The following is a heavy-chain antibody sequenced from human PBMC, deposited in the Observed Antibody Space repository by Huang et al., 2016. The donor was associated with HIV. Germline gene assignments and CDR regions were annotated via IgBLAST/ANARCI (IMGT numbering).Heavy chain of an antibody. V-gene: IGHV7-4-1*02. J-gene: IGHJ3*02. D-gene: IGHD2-21*02. CDR1: RSIFTNYG. CDR2: INTNTASP. Sequence: QVQMVQSGSELKKPGASVKVYCKASRSIFTNYGVPWGRKAPGQGLECMGVINTNTASPRHAQRFPGRFAFSSYTSVSTAYLQISSLKAEDSDIYYCVRVRRVTDKHCVADCTTLEIFDIWGQGTMVTVSS. CDR3: VRVRRVTDKHCVADCTTLEIFDI.